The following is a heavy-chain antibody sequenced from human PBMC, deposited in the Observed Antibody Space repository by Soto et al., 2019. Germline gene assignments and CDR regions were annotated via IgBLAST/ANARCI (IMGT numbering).Heavy chain of an antibody. J-gene: IGHJ4*02. V-gene: IGHV1-18*01. CDR1: GYTFTSYG. CDR2: ITGYDGNA. CDR3: ARNTHDEPTFDS. Sequence: QVQLVQSGAEVKKPGASVKVSCKASGYTFTSYGISWVRQAPGQGLEWMGWITGYDGNANYAQKFQGRVTMTTDTSTNTAYIDLRRLSSDDTAVYYCARNTHDEPTFDSWGQGTLVTVSS.